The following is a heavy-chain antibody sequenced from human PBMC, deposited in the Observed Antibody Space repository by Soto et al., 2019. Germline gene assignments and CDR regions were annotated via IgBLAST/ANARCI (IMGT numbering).Heavy chain of an antibody. J-gene: IGHJ4*02. D-gene: IGHD5-18*01. CDR2: INPYNGNT. Sequence: QVQLVQCGTEVKKPGASVKVSCKASGYTCTSYAISWVRQARGQGLEWMGWINPYNGNTNYAQKLQGRVTMTTDTSTCTAYMELRSLRSDDTAVYYCARDTAMALPDAWGQGTLVTVSS. CDR3: ARDTAMALPDA. V-gene: IGHV1-18*01. CDR1: GYTCTSYA.